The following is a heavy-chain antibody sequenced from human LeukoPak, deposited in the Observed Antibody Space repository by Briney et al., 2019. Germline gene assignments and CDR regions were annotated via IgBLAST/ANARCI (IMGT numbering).Heavy chain of an antibody. CDR2: INHSGST. CDR1: GGSFSGYY. J-gene: IGHJ4*02. D-gene: IGHD3-3*01. CDR3: ARGSSPPTFLEWLLQGDYFDY. V-gene: IGHV4-34*01. Sequence: SETLSLTCAVYGGSFSGYYWSWIRQPPGKGLEWIGEINHSGSTNYNPSLKSRVTISVDTSKNQFSLKLSSVTAADTAVYYCARGSSPPTFLEWLLQGDYFDYWGQGTLVTVSS.